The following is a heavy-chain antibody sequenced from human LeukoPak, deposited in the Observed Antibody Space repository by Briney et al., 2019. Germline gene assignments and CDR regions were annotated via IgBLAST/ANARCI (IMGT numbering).Heavy chain of an antibody. Sequence: SETLSLTCAVYGVSFSGYYWSWIRQPPGKGLEWIGEINHSGSTNYNPSLKSRVTISVDTSKNQFSLKLSSVTAADTAVYYCARGGDGYNNGDYWGQGTLVTVSS. J-gene: IGHJ4*02. V-gene: IGHV4-34*01. CDR1: GVSFSGYY. D-gene: IGHD5-24*01. CDR3: ARGGDGYNNGDY. CDR2: INHSGST.